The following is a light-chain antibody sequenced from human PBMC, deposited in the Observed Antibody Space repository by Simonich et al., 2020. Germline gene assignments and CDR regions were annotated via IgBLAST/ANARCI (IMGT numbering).Light chain of an antibody. Sequence: SALIQPASVSGSPGTSITISCTGTSSDVGSYTLVSWYQQHPGKAPNLMIYEGSKRPSGVSNRFSGSKSGNTASRTISGLQAEDEADYSCCSYAGSSTWVFGGGTKLTVL. J-gene: IGLJ3*02. V-gene: IGLV2-23*01. CDR1: SSDVGSYTL. CDR3: CSYAGSSTWV. CDR2: EGS.